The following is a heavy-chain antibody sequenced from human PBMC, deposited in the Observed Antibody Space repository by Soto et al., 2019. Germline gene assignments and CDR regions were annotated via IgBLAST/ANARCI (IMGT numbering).Heavy chain of an antibody. Sequence: EVQLLESGGGLVQPGGSLRLSCAASGFTFSSYAMSWVRQAPGKGLEWVSAISGSGGSTYYADSVKGRFTISRDNSKNTLYLQMNSLRAEDTAVYYCAKDPEEQQLVLYGMDVWGQGTTVTVSS. CDR2: ISGSGGST. J-gene: IGHJ6*02. CDR3: AKDPEEQQLVLYGMDV. D-gene: IGHD6-13*01. CDR1: GFTFSSYA. V-gene: IGHV3-23*01.